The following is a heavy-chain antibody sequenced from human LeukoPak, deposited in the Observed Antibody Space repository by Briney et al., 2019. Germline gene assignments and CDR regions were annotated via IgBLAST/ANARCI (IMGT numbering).Heavy chain of an antibody. D-gene: IGHD4-23*01. CDR3: ARSSGFFGGY. V-gene: IGHV3-21*01. J-gene: IGHJ4*01. CDR2: ISSSGSYI. Sequence: GGSLRLSCAASGFSFSSYGINWVRQAPGKGLEWVSSISSSGSYIYYADSVKGRFTTSRDNAKNSVYLQMSSLRAEDTAMYYCARSSGFFGGYWGQGTLVTVSS. CDR1: GFSFSSYG.